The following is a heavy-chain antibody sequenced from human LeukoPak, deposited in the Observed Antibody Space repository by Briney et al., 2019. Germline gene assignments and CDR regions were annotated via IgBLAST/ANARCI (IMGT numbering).Heavy chain of an antibody. CDR2: INPSGGST. J-gene: IGHJ3*02. Sequence: GASVKVSCKASGYTFTSYYVHWVRQAPGQGLEWMVIINPSGGSTNYAQNFQGRITMTRDTSTSTAYMELSSLRSEDTTVYYCERVRVSSGWYIAFYRWGQGTMVTVSS. CDR3: ERVRVSSGWYIAFYR. V-gene: IGHV1-46*01. D-gene: IGHD6-19*01. CDR1: GYTFTSYY.